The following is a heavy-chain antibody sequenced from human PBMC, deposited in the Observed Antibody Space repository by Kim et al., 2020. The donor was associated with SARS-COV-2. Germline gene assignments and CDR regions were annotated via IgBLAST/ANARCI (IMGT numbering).Heavy chain of an antibody. CDR1: GFTVSSNY. Sequence: GGSLRLSCAASGFTVSSNYMSWVRQVPGKGLEWVSVLYTGGTSDYLESVRGRFTISRDNSQNTVNLQMNSLRAEDTAVYYCARLGDRYYDSRGYYSDAF. CDR3: ARLGDRYYDSRGYYSDAF. V-gene: IGHV3-66*04. CDR2: LYTGGTS. D-gene: IGHD3-22*01. J-gene: IGHJ3*01.